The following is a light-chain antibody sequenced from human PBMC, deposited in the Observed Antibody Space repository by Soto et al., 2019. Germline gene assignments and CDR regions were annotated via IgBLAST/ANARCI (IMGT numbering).Light chain of an antibody. CDR1: SGHSSYA. J-gene: IGLJ2*01. CDR2: LNSDGSH. Sequence: QAVLTQSPSASASLGASVKLTCTLSSGHSSYAIAWHQQQPEKGPRYLMKLNSDGSHSKGDGIPDRFSGSSSGAERYLTISSLQSEDEADYYSQTWGTGIVVFGGGTKVTVL. V-gene: IGLV4-69*01. CDR3: QTWGTGIVV.